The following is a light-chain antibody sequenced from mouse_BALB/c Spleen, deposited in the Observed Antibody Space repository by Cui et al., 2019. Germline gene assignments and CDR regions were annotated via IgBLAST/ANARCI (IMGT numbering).Light chain of an antibody. CDR2: DTT. Sequence: QIVLTQSPAIMSATTGGEDTMTCSGSSSVSCINWYNQKPGASPRLLIYDTTNLASGVPVRFSGSGSGTAYSLRISRMEAEDAATYYCQQWSSYPLTFGAGTRLELK. J-gene: IGKJ5*01. CDR1: SSVSC. CDR3: QQWSSYPLT. V-gene: IGKV4-55*01.